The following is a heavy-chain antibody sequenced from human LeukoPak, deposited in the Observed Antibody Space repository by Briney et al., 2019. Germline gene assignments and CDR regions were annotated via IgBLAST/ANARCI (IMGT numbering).Heavy chain of an antibody. CDR1: GGSFSGYY. V-gene: IGHV4-34*01. D-gene: IGHD3-10*01. J-gene: IGHJ4*02. CDR3: ARRCTVLLWFGELEYYFDY. Sequence: SETLSLACAVYGGSFSGYYWSWIRQPPGKGLEWIGEINHSGSTNYNPSLKSRVTISVDTSKNQFSLKLSSVTAADTAVYYCARRCTVLLWFGELEYYFDYWGQGTLVTVSS. CDR2: INHSGST.